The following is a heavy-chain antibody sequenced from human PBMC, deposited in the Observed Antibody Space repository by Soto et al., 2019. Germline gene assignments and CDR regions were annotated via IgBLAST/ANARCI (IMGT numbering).Heavy chain of an antibody. CDR3: AKSSSSSTGYYFDY. D-gene: IGHD2-2*01. CDR1: GFTFSSYG. CDR2: ISYDGSNK. V-gene: IGHV3-30*18. Sequence: TGGSLRLSCAASGFTFSSYGIHWVRQAPGKGLEWVAVISYDGSNKYYADSVKGRFTISRDNSKNTLYLQMNSLRAEDTAVYYCAKSSSSSTGYYFDYWGQGTLVTVSS. J-gene: IGHJ4*02.